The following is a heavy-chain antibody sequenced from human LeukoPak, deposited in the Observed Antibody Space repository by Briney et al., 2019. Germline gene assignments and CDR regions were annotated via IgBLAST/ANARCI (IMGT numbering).Heavy chain of an antibody. J-gene: IGHJ5*02. V-gene: IGHV4-39*07. D-gene: IGHD6-13*01. CDR3: ARDFGVAAAGYNWFDP. CDR2: IYYSGST. Sequence: PSETLSLTCTVSGGSISSSSYYWGWIRQPPGKGLEWIGSIYYSGSTYYNPSLKSRVTISVDTSKNQFSLKLSSVTAADTAVYYCARDFGVAAAGYNWFDPWGQGTLVTVSS. CDR1: GGSISSSSYY.